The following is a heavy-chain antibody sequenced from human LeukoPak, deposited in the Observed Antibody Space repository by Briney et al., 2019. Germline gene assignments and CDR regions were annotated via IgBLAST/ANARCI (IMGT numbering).Heavy chain of an antibody. V-gene: IGHV1-3*01. CDR2: INAGNGNT. CDR3: ARLRCSGITCHHSDF. CDR1: GYTFTSYA. Sequence: GASVKVSCKASGYTFTSYAMHWVRQAPGQRLEWMGWINAGNGNTKYSQKFQGRVTITRDTSASTAYMELSSLRSEDTAVYYCARLRCSGITCHHSDFWGQGTLVTVSS. D-gene: IGHD2-2*01. J-gene: IGHJ4*02.